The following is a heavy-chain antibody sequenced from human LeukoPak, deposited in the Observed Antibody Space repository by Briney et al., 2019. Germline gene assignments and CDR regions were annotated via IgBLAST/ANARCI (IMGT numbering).Heavy chain of an antibody. D-gene: IGHD3-9*01. CDR3: ARGRAYPHYDILVD. CDR2: IYYSGST. Sequence: SETLSLTCTVSGGLIGSSSYYWGWIRQPPGKGLEWIGSIYYSGSTYYNPSLKSRVTISVDTSKNQFSLKLSSVTAADTAVYYCARGRAYPHYDILVDWGQGTLVTVSS. J-gene: IGHJ4*02. V-gene: IGHV4-39*07. CDR1: GGLIGSSSYY.